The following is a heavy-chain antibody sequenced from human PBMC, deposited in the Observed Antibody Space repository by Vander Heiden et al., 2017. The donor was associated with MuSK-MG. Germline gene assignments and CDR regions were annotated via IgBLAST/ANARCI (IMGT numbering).Heavy chain of an antibody. D-gene: IGHD3-10*01. CDR1: GYTFTSYA. J-gene: IGHJ5*02. Sequence: QVQLVQSGAEVKKPGASVKVSCKASGYTFTSYAMHWVRQAPGQRLEWMGWINAGNGNTKYSQKFQGRVTITRDTSASTAYMELSSLRSEDTAVYYCARALLLWFGELLIWFDPWGQGTLVTVSS. V-gene: IGHV1-3*01. CDR3: ARALLLWFGELLIWFDP. CDR2: INAGNGNT.